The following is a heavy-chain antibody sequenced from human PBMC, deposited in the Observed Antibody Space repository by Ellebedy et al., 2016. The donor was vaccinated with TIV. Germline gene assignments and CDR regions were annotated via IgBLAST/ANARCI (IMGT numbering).Heavy chain of an antibody. CDR1: GFTFSSYS. CDR2: ISSSSSYI. J-gene: IGHJ4*02. D-gene: IGHD3-9*01. CDR3: ARDGYHYDILTGYYLYYFDY. V-gene: IGHV3-21*01. Sequence: GESLKISXAASGFTFSSYSMNWVRQAPGKGLEWVSSISSSSSYIYYADSVKGRFTISRDNAKNSLYLQMNSLRAEDTAVYYCARDGYHYDILTGYYLYYFDYWGQGTLVTVSS.